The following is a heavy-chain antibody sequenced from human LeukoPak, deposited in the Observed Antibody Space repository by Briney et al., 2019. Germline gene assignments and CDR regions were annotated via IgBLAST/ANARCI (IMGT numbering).Heavy chain of an antibody. CDR3: ARAGDYGDYVGWFDP. Sequence: SETLSLTCTVSGGSISSYYWSWIRQPAGKGLEWIGRIHTSGSTNYNPSLKSRVTMSVDTSKKQFSLKLTSVTAADTAVYYCARAGDYGDYVGWFDPWGQGTLVTVSS. CDR1: GGSISSYY. V-gene: IGHV4-4*07. J-gene: IGHJ5*02. CDR2: IHTSGST. D-gene: IGHD4-17*01.